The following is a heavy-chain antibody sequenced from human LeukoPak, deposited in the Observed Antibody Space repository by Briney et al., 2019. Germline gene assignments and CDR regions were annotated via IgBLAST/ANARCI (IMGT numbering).Heavy chain of an antibody. J-gene: IGHJ4*02. CDR2: IKSKTDGGTT. CDR1: GFTFSNAW. Sequence: PGGSLRLSCAASGFTFSNAWMSWVRQAPGKGLEWVGRIKSKTDGGTTDYAAPVKGRFTISRDDSKNTLYLRMNSLKTEDTAVYYCTTTYYYGSGSYSQLDYWGQGTLVTVSS. V-gene: IGHV3-15*01. D-gene: IGHD3-10*01. CDR3: TTTYYYGSGSYSQLDY.